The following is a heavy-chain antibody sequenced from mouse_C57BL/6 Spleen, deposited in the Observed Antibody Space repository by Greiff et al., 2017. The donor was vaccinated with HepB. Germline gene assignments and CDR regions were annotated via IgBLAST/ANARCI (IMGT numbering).Heavy chain of an antibody. D-gene: IGHD2-1*01. CDR1: GYTFTDYA. V-gene: IGHV1-67*01. J-gene: IGHJ1*03. CDR3: ARPNYALSYWYFDV. CDR2: ISTYYGDA. Sequence: VKLVESGPELVRPGVSVKISCKGSGYTFTDYAMHWVKQSHAKSLEWIGVISTYYGDASYNQKFKDKATMTVDKSSSTAYMELARLTSEDSAVYYCARPNYALSYWYFDVWGTGTTVTVSS.